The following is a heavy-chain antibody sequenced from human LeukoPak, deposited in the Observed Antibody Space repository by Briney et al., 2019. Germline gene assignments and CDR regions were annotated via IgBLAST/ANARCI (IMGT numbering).Heavy chain of an antibody. D-gene: IGHD3-10*01. V-gene: IGHV4-31*03. Sequence: PSQTQSLTCTVSGGSISSGGYYWSWIRQHPGKGLEWIGYIYYSGSTNYNPSLKSRVTISVDTSKNQFSLKLSSVTAADTAVYYCARGSLLWFGEFSYGMDVWGQGTTVTVSS. CDR1: GGSISSGGYY. CDR3: ARGSLLWFGEFSYGMDV. J-gene: IGHJ6*02. CDR2: IYYSGST.